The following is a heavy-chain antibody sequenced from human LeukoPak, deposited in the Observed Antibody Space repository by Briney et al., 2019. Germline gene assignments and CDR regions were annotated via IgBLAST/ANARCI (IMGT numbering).Heavy chain of an antibody. CDR2: FTAYGGT. Sequence: GGSLRLSCAASGFIFSDYTMMWVRRAPGKGLQWVATFTAYGGTYYAASVKGRFAISRDNSRDTVSLYMNGLRVEDTAMYYCAKGSTGGKVDWFDPWGPGTLVTVSS. D-gene: IGHD4-23*01. V-gene: IGHV3-23*01. CDR3: AKGSTGGKVDWFDP. J-gene: IGHJ5*02. CDR1: GFIFSDYT.